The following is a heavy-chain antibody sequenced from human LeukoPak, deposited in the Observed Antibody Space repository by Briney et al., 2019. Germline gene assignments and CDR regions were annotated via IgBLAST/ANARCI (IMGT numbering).Heavy chain of an antibody. CDR3: AREEYYDILTGYDY. CDR1: GYTFTGYY. Sequence: ASVKVSCKASGYTFTGYYMHWVRQAPGQGLEWMGRINPNSGGTNYAQKFQGRVTMTRDTSISTAYMELSRLRSDDTAVYHCAREEYYDILTGYDYWGQGTLVTVSS. CDR2: INPNSGGT. J-gene: IGHJ4*02. D-gene: IGHD3-9*01. V-gene: IGHV1-2*06.